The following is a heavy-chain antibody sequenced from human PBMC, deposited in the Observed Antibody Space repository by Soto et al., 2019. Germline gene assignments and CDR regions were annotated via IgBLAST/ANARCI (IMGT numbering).Heavy chain of an antibody. D-gene: IGHD3-22*01. V-gene: IGHV1-69*01. Sequence: QVHLVQSGAEVKKPGSSVKVSCKASGVTFSSYAISWVRQAPGQGLEWMGGFIPIFGTTNYAQKFQGRVTITAAESTSTAYMELSSMRSEDTAVYYCSRDRGRRYNDGRGYYYSAYWGQGTLVTVSS. CDR2: FIPIFGTT. CDR1: GVTFSSYA. CDR3: SRDRGRRYNDGRGYYYSAY. J-gene: IGHJ4*02.